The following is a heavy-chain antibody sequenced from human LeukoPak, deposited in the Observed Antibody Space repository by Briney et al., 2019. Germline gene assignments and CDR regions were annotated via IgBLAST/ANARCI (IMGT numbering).Heavy chain of an antibody. CDR2: IIPIFGTA. CDR1: GGTFNSYA. V-gene: IGHV1-69*01. D-gene: IGHD2-2*01. Sequence: ASVTVSYKASGGTFNSYAISWVRQAPGQGLEWMGGIIPIFGTANYAQKFQGRVTITADESTSTAYMELSSLRSEDTAVYYCASGSDRYCSSTSCYNWFDPWGQGTLVTVSS. CDR3: ASGSDRYCSSTSCYNWFDP. J-gene: IGHJ5*02.